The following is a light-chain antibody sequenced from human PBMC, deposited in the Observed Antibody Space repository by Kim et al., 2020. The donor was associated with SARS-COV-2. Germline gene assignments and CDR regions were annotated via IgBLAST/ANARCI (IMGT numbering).Light chain of an antibody. CDR2: YDS. J-gene: IGLJ2*01. V-gene: IGLV3-21*04. CDR3: QVWDRSSDHVI. Sequence: SYELTQPPSVSVAPGKTARITCGGPNIGTKGVHWYQQKPGQAPVLVVYYDSDWPSGIPDRFSGSNSGNTATLIITRVEAGDEADYYCQVWDRSSDHVIFGGGTQLTVL. CDR1: NIGTKG.